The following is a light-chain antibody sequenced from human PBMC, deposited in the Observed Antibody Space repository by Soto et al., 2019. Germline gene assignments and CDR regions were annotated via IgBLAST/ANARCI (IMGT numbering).Light chain of an antibody. V-gene: IGKV1-5*03. CDR1: QTINNW. CDR2: RVS. J-gene: IGKJ1*01. CDR3: QQYNSYPCT. Sequence: DIQMTQSPSTLSASVGDRVTITCRASQTINNWLAWYQHKPGKAPKFLIYRVSTLESGVPSRFIGAGSGTEFSLTISSPQPDDFGTYYCQQYNSYPCTFGQGTKVEIK.